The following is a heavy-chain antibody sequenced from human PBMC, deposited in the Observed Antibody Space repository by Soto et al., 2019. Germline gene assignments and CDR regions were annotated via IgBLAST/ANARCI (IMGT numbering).Heavy chain of an antibody. Sequence: GGSLRLSCAASGFTFSRYCMHWVRQAPGKGLEWVAVISYDGSNKYYADSVKGRFTISRDNSKHTLYLQMNSLRAEDTAVYYCAKQAPGIGIDYWGQGTLVTVSS. D-gene: IGHD6-13*01. J-gene: IGHJ4*02. CDR1: GFTFSRYC. CDR3: AKQAPGIGIDY. CDR2: ISYDGSNK. V-gene: IGHV3-30*18.